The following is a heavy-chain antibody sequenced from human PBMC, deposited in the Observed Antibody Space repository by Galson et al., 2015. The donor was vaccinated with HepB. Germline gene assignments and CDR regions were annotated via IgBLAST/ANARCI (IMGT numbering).Heavy chain of an antibody. V-gene: IGHV2-5*02. Sequence: PALVKPTQTLTLTCTFSGFSLSASRVGVGWIRQPPGKALEWLALIYWDDDKRYSPSLRSRLTITKDTSKNQVVLTMTNMDPVDTATYFCAHRRSDDYGDSGELSYWFDPWGQGTLVTVSS. CDR3: AHRRSDDYGDSGELSYWFDP. CDR1: GFSLSASRVG. CDR2: IYWDDDK. D-gene: IGHD4-17*01. J-gene: IGHJ5*02.